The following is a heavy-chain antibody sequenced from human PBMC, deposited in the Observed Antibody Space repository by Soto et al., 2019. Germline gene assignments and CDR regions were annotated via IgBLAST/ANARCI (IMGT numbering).Heavy chain of an antibody. J-gene: IGHJ4*02. CDR2: FDPEDGKR. CDR3: ATGRGVDRRLE. D-gene: IGHD3-10*01. Sequence: SVKVSCKVSGYTLTELSMHWVRQAPGKGLEWMGSFDPEDGKRIYAQKFQGRLTLTEDTSTDTSYMELTSLRSEDTAVYYCATGRGVDRRLEWGQGTLVTVSS. V-gene: IGHV1-24*01. CDR1: GYTLTELS.